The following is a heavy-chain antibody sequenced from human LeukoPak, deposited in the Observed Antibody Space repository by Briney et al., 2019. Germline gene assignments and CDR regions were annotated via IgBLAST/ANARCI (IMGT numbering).Heavy chain of an antibody. J-gene: IGHJ4*02. D-gene: IGHD6-13*01. CDR3: ARDTRGAGGSYFDY. Sequence: ASVKVSCKASGYTFTSFGISWVRQAPGQGLEWMGWISDYNGNSNYAQRFQGRVTMTTDTSTSTAYMELRSLRSDDTAVYYCARDTRGAGGSYFDYWGQGTLVIVSS. CDR2: ISDYNGNS. V-gene: IGHV1-18*01. CDR1: GYTFTSFG.